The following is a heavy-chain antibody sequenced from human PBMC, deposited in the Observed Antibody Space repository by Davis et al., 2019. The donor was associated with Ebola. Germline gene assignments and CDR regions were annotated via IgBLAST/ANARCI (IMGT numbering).Heavy chain of an antibody. Sequence: SLKISCAASAFTFRSYGMHWVRQAPGKGLEWVALIWYDGSNKYYADSVKGRFTISRDNAKNSLFLQMDSLTAEDTAIYYCAKDSSGRWDYFDSWGQGTLVTVSS. CDR3: AKDSSGRWDYFDS. D-gene: IGHD6-19*01. J-gene: IGHJ4*02. CDR2: IWYDGSNK. CDR1: AFTFRSYG. V-gene: IGHV3-33*03.